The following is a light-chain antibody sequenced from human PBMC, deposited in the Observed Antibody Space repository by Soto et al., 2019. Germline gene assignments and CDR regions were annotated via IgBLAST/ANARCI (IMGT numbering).Light chain of an antibody. Sequence: IQITQSPSTLSASVGDRVTLSCRASQVIGNDLAWYQQKPGKAPRLLIFAASNLQSGVPSRFSGSGSGTDFTLTISRLQPEDFATYYCLQFYNFSWTFGQGTKVDIK. CDR2: AAS. J-gene: IGKJ1*01. CDR1: QVIGND. V-gene: IGKV1-6*01. CDR3: LQFYNFSWT.